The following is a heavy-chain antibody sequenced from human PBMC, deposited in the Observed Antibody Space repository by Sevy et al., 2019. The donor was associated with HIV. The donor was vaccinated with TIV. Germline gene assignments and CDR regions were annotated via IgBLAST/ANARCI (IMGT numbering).Heavy chain of an antibody. CDR2: ISYNGKYT. Sequence: GGSLRLSCTASGFTFSSYAMHWVRQAPGKGLEWVALISYNGKYTYYADSVKGRFSISRDDSNNTQNLQMNSLRPEDTAVYFCASPGPGYSSGWWIDAFDFWGQGTVVTVSS. D-gene: IGHD6-19*01. CDR1: GFTFSSYA. V-gene: IGHV3-30*04. J-gene: IGHJ3*01. CDR3: ASPGPGYSSGWWIDAFDF.